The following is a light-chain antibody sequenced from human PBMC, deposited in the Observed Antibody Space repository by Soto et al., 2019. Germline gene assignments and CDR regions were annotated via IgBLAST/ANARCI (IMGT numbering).Light chain of an antibody. Sequence: AIQMTQSPSSLSASVGDRVTITCRASQGIRNDLGWYQQKPGKAPKLLIYAASSLQSGVPSRFIGSGSGTDFTLTISSLHPEDFATYYCLQDYNYPYTFGQGTKLEIK. J-gene: IGKJ2*01. CDR1: QGIRND. CDR3: LQDYNYPYT. CDR2: AAS. V-gene: IGKV1-6*01.